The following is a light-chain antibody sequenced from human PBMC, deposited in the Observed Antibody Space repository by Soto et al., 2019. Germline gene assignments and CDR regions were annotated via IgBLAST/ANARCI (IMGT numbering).Light chain of an antibody. V-gene: IGLV2-14*01. CDR3: SSFTTSTTWV. Sequence: QSVRTQPASVSGSPGQSITISCTGTSSDVGTYNYVSWYQQHQGKAPKLMIYEVINRPSGVSNRFSGSKSGNTASLTISGLQAEDEADYYCSSFTTSTTWVFGGGTKLTVL. J-gene: IGLJ3*02. CDR2: EVI. CDR1: SSDVGTYNY.